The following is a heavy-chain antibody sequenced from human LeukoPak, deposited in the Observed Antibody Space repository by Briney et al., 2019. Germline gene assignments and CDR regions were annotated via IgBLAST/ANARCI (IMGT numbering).Heavy chain of an antibody. Sequence: SVKVSCKASGGTFSNYAISWVRQAPGQGLEWMGGIIPIFGTANYAQKFQGRVTITADESTSTAYMELSSLRSEDTAVYFCATHSPEWRYSGYYNFYYMDVWGKGTTVTVSS. CDR2: IIPIFGTA. V-gene: IGHV1-69*13. CDR1: GGTFSNYA. CDR3: ATHSPEWRYSGYYNFYYMDV. J-gene: IGHJ6*03. D-gene: IGHD5-12*01.